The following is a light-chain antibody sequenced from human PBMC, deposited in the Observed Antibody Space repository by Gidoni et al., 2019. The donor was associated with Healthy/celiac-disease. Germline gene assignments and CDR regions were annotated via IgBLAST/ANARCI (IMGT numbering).Light chain of an antibody. J-gene: IGKJ4*01. CDR3: QQLNSYLT. CDR1: QGISSY. CDR2: AAS. Sequence: DIQLTQSPSFLSASVGDRVTITCRASQGISSYLAWYQQKPGKAPKLLIYAASTLQSGVPSRFSGSGSGTEFTLTISSLQPEDFATYYYQQLNSYLTFXGXTKVXIK. V-gene: IGKV1-9*01.